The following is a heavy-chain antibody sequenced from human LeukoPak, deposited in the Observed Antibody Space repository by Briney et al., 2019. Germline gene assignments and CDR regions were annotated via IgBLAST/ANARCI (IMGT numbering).Heavy chain of an antibody. J-gene: IGHJ4*02. D-gene: IGHD1-14*01. CDR1: GFTFSSCG. V-gene: IGHV3-21*01. Sequence: GGSLRLSCAASGFTFSSCGFNWVRQAPGKGLEWVSSIGPTGTDRYYADSVRGRFTISRDNAKNSMYLQMDSLRDEDTAVYYCATETIGRHYDYWGQGTLFTVSS. CDR2: IGPTGTDR. CDR3: ATETIGRHYDY.